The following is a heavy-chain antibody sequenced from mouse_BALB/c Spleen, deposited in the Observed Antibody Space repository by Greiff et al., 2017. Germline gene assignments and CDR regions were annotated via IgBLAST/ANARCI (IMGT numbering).Heavy chain of an antibody. CDR1: GDSITSGY. J-gene: IGHJ3*01. Sequence: VQLVESGPSLVKPSQTLSLTCPVTGDSITSGYWNWRRKFPGNKLEYMGYISYSGSTYYNPSLKSRISITRDTYKNQYYLQLNSVTTEEKATYYCARSSYETFAYGGKGTEVTVSA. D-gene: IGHD2-3*01. CDR3: ARSSYETFAY. V-gene: IGHV3-8*02. CDR2: ISYSGST.